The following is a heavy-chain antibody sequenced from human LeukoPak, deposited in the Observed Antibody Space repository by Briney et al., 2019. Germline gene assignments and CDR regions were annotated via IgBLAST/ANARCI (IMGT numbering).Heavy chain of an antibody. CDR3: ARAIRPYGDHVGY. CDR1: GFTFSSYS. Sequence: PGGSLRLSCAASGFTFSSYSMNWVRQAPGKGLEWVSSISSSSSYIYYADSVKGRFTISRDNAKNSLYLQMNSLRAEDTAVYYCARAIRPYGDHVGYWGQGTLVTVSS. D-gene: IGHD4-17*01. V-gene: IGHV3-21*01. J-gene: IGHJ4*02. CDR2: ISSSSSYI.